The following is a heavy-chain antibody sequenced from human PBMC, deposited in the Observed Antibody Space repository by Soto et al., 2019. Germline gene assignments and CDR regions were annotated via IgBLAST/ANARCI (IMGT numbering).Heavy chain of an antibody. D-gene: IGHD6-6*01. CDR1: GFTFGDYA. CDR2: IRSKAYGGTT. Sequence: GGSLGLSCTASGFTFGDYAMSWFRQAPGKGLEWVGFIRSKAYGGTTEYAASVKGRFTISRDDSKSIAYLQMNSLKTEDTAVYYCTREGYSSSSRDYYYYYYMDVWGKGTTVTVSS. CDR3: TREGYSSSSRDYYYYYYMDV. V-gene: IGHV3-49*03. J-gene: IGHJ6*03.